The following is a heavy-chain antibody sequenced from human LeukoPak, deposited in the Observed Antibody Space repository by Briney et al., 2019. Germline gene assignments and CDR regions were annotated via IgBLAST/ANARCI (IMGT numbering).Heavy chain of an antibody. CDR1: GYSFSTYW. CDR3: ARQAAVAGPGIDY. CDR2: IYPSDSDT. J-gene: IGHJ4*02. D-gene: IGHD6-19*01. V-gene: IGHV5-51*01. Sequence: GESLKISCKGSGYSFSTYWIGWVRQMPGKGLEWMGIIYPSDSDTRYSPSFQGQVTISADKSISTAYLQWSSLKAPDTAIYYCARQAAVAGPGIDYWGQGTLVTVSS.